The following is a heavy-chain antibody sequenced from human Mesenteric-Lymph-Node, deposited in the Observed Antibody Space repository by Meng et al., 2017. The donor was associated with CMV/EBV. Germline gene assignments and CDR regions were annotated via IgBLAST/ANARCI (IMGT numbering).Heavy chain of an antibody. V-gene: IGHV4-34*01. D-gene: IGHD3-9*01. J-gene: IGHJ4*02. CDR3: ARGSSYDILTGYFDY. CDR2: INHSGST. Sequence: VPFPEWGISLVEPSGTRPGTLAVYGGSFSSYYWNWIRQSTEKGLEWIGEINHSGSTTYNPSFTSRIIISVDTSTNQISLNMSSVTAADTAVYYCARGSSYDILTGYFDYWGQGALVTVSS. CDR1: GGSFSSYY.